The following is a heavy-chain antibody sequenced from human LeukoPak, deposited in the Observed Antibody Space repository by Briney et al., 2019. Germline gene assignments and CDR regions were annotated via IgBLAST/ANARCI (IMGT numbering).Heavy chain of an antibody. V-gene: IGHV3-23*01. CDR3: AKAPRAAAGTYNGMDV. CDR2: ISGSGGST. D-gene: IGHD6-13*01. J-gene: IGHJ6*02. Sequence: GGSLRLSCAASGFTFSSYAMSWVRQAPGKGLEWVSAISGSGGSTYYADSVKGQFTISRDNSKSTLYLQMNSLRAEDTAVYYCAKAPRAAAGTYNGMDVWGQGTTVTVSS. CDR1: GFTFSSYA.